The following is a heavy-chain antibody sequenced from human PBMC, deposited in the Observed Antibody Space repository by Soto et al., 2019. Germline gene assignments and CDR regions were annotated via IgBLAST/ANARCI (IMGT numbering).Heavy chain of an antibody. CDR2: ISSSGSTI. D-gene: IGHD3-22*01. Sequence: GGSLRLSCAASGFTFSDYYMSWIRQAPGKGLEWVSYISSSGSTIYYADSVKGRFTISRDNAKNSLYLQMNSLRAEDTAVYYCARDRNYYDSSGYYVGWFDPWGQGTLVTVSS. J-gene: IGHJ5*02. CDR3: ARDRNYYDSSGYYVGWFDP. CDR1: GFTFSDYY. V-gene: IGHV3-11*01.